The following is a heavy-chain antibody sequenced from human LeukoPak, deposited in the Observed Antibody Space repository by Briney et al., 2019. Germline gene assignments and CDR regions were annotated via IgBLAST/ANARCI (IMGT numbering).Heavy chain of an antibody. Sequence: GGSLRLPCSASGFTFNRYGMNWVRQAPGKGLDWVSGINNSGGTTYYADSVKGRFTISRNNSKNTLYLQMNSLRAEDTAVYYCASAYCGGDCYSGWSPRLDYWGQGTLVTVSS. J-gene: IGHJ4*02. D-gene: IGHD2-21*02. CDR2: INNSGGTT. CDR3: ASAYCGGDCYSGWSPRLDY. CDR1: GFTFNRYG. V-gene: IGHV3-23*01.